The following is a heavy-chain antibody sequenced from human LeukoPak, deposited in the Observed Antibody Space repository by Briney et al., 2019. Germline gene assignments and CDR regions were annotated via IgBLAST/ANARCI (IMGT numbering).Heavy chain of an antibody. D-gene: IGHD6-19*01. J-gene: IGHJ4*02. V-gene: IGHV3-30*04. CDR3: ARVMTVAGSESFDY. CDR2: ISYDGSNK. Sequence: PGGSLRLSCAASGFTFSSYAMHWVRQAPGKGLEWVTIISYDGSNKYYADSVKGRFTISRDNAKNSLYLQMNSLRAEDTAVYYCARVMTVAGSESFDYWGQGALVTVSS. CDR1: GFTFSSYA.